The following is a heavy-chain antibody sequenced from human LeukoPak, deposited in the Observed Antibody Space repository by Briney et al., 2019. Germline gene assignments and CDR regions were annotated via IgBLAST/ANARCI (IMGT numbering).Heavy chain of an antibody. CDR2: IIPIFGTA. Sequence: VASVKVSCKASGGTFSSYAISWVRQAPGQGLEWMGGIIPIFGTANYAQKFQGRVTITADESTSTAYMELSSLRSEDTAVYYCARVGTLSNYYYYMDVWGKGTTVTVSS. CDR3: ARVGTLSNYYYYMDV. J-gene: IGHJ6*03. CDR1: GGTFSSYA. V-gene: IGHV1-69*13. D-gene: IGHD3-16*01.